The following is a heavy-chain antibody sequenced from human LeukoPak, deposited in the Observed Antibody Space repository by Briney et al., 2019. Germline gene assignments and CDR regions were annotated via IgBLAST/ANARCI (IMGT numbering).Heavy chain of an antibody. CDR3: ARSGAMIVASLYYYYYMDV. J-gene: IGHJ6*03. V-gene: IGHV7-4-1*02. D-gene: IGHD3-22*01. CDR1: GYTFTSYA. CDR2: INTNTGNP. Sequence: ASVKVSCKASGYTFTSYAMNWVRQAPGQGLEWMGWINTNTGNPTYAQGFTGRFVFSLDTSVSTAYLQISSLKAEDTAVYYCARSGAMIVASLYYYYYMDVWGKGTTVTVSS.